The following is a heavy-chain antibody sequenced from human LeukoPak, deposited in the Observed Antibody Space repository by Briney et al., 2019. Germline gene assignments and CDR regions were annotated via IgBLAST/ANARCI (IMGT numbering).Heavy chain of an antibody. J-gene: IGHJ3*02. CDR2: ISAYNGNI. Sequence: ASVKVSCKASGYTFTGYYMHWVRQAPGQGLEWMGWISAYNGNINYAQKLQGRVTMTTDTSTSTAYMELRSLRSDDTAVYYCARGPQLGDAFDIWGQGTMVTVSS. V-gene: IGHV1-18*04. CDR1: GYTFTGYY. D-gene: IGHD1-1*01. CDR3: ARGPQLGDAFDI.